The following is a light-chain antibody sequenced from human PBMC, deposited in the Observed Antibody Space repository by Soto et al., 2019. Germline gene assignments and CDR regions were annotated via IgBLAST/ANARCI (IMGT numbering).Light chain of an antibody. CDR1: DIGSKT. CDR2: DDS. Sequence: SYELTQPPSVSVAPGQTARITCGGNDIGSKTVHWYQQKPGQAPVMVVYDDSARPSGIPERFSGSNSGNTATLTISRVEARDEADFYCQVWDSTSDLLYVFGTGTKVTVL. CDR3: QVWDSTSDLLYV. V-gene: IGLV3-21*02. J-gene: IGLJ1*01.